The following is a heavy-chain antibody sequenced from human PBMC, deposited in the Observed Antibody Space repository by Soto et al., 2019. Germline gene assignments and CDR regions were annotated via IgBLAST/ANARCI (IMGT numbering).Heavy chain of an antibody. CDR3: ARDVLWFGELLPPDY. V-gene: IGHV3-7*01. CDR2: IKQDGSEK. D-gene: IGHD3-10*01. Sequence: GGSLRLSCAASGFTFSSYWMSWVRQAPGKGLEWVANIKQDGSEKYYVDSVKGRFTISRDNAKNSLYLQMNSLRAEDTAVYYCARDVLWFGELLPPDYWGQGTLVTVSS. J-gene: IGHJ4*02. CDR1: GFTFSSYW.